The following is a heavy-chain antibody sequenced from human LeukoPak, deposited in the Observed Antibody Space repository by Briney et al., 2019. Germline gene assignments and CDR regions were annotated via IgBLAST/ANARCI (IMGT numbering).Heavy chain of an antibody. J-gene: IGHJ4*02. V-gene: IGHV1-2*02. CDR1: GYTFTGYY. CDR2: INPNSGGT. CDR3: AITGTTAWDYFDY. D-gene: IGHD1/OR15-1a*01. Sequence: ASVKVSCKASGYTFTGYYMHWARQAPGQGLEWMGWINPNSGGTNYAQKFQGRVTMTRDTSISTAYMELSRLRSDDTAVYYCAITGTTAWDYFDYWGQGTLVTVSS.